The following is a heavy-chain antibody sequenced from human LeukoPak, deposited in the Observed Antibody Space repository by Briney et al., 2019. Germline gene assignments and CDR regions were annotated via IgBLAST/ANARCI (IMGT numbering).Heavy chain of an antibody. CDR1: GGSISSGGYS. J-gene: IGHJ4*02. CDR3: ARAPGTYYFDY. Sequence: PSETLSLTCAVSGGSISSGGYSWSWIRQPPGKGLEWIGYIYHSGSTYYNPSLKSRVTISVDRSKNQFSLKLSSVTAAATAVYYCARAPGTYYFDYWGQGTLVTVSS. CDR2: IYHSGST. D-gene: IGHD1-26*01. V-gene: IGHV4-30-2*01.